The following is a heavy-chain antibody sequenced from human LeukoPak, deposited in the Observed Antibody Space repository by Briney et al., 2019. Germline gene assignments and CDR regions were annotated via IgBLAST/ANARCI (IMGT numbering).Heavy chain of an antibody. Sequence: GGSLRLSCAASGFTFDEYTMHWVRQAPGKGVGWVSLINCDGDYTSYSDSLKGRFTVSRDNSKSSLYLQMNSLRTEDTAVYYCAKDRGGYKGFDHWGQGTLVTVSS. V-gene: IGHV3-43*01. D-gene: IGHD5-24*01. CDR1: GFTFDEYT. CDR3: AKDRGGYKGFDH. J-gene: IGHJ4*02. CDR2: INCDGDYT.